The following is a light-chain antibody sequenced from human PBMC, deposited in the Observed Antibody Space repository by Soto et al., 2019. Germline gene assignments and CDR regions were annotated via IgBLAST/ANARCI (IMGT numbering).Light chain of an antibody. CDR2: EGS. V-gene: IGLV2-23*01. J-gene: IGLJ1*01. Sequence: QSALTQPASVSGSPGQSITISCTGNSSDVGSYNLVSWYQQHPGKAPKLMIYEGSKRPSGVSNRFSGSKSGNTASLTISGLQAEDEADYYCCSYAGSSTLYVFGTWTKLTVL. CDR1: SSDVGSYNL. CDR3: CSYAGSSTLYV.